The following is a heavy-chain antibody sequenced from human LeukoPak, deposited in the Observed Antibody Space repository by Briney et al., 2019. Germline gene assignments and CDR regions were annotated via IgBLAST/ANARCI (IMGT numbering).Heavy chain of an antibody. CDR2: ITGSGGGT. V-gene: IGHV3-23*01. CDR3: AKRVPGSAFDI. D-gene: IGHD3-10*01. J-gene: IGHJ3*02. Sequence: GGSLRLSCAASGFTFSSYAMSWVRQAPGKGLEWVSAITGSGGGTYYADSVKGRFTISRDNSRNTLYLQMNSLRADDTAIYYCAKRVPGSAFDIWGQGTMVTVSS. CDR1: GFTFSSYA.